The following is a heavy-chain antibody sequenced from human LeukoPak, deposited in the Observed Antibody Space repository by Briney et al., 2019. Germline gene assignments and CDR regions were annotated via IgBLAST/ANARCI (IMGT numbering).Heavy chain of an antibody. Sequence: ASVKVSCKASGGTFISYAISWVRQAPGQGLEWMGAIIPIFGTANYAQKFQGRVTITADESTSTAYMELSSLRSEDTAVYYCASTIQYCSSTSCYLDYGMDVWGQGTTVTVSS. D-gene: IGHD2-2*01. V-gene: IGHV1-69*13. CDR1: GGTFISYA. J-gene: IGHJ6*02. CDR3: ASTIQYCSSTSCYLDYGMDV. CDR2: IIPIFGTA.